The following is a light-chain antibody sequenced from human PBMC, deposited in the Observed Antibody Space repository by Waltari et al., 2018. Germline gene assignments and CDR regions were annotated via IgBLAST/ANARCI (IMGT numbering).Light chain of an antibody. J-gene: IGLJ2*01. CDR1: ALSKQY. Sequence: SFELTQPPSLSVSPGQTARITCSGDALSKQYAHWHQQRPGLAPVLVIYKDTDRPSGIPCRCLCSRSGTTGTLTMSGVQAEDEADYYCQSADSSGSVVFGGGTKLTVL. CDR2: KDT. CDR3: QSADSSGSVV. V-gene: IGLV3-25*03.